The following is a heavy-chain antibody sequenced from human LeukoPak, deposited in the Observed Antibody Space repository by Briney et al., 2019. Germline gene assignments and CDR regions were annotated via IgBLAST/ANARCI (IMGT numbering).Heavy chain of an antibody. CDR3: ARDNRSSSWEDNFDY. V-gene: IGHV3-7*01. J-gene: IGHJ4*02. CDR1: GFTFSSYR. CDR2: KNQDGSEK. D-gene: IGHD6-13*01. Sequence: PGGSLRLSCAASGFTFSSYRMRWVRRAPGEEVQEGADKNQDGSEKYYVDSVKGRFTISRDNAKNSLYLQMNSLRAEDTAVYYCARDNRSSSWEDNFDYWGQGTLVTVSS.